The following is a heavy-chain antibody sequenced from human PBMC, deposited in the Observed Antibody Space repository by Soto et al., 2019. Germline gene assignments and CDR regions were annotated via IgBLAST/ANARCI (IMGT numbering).Heavy chain of an antibody. Sequence: GESLKISCKGSGYSFASYWIGWVRQMPGKGLEWIAIFYPGDSDTRYSPSFQGQVTISADRSISTVYLQWSSLKASDTAMYYCARHTHYYDTSGSLFDYWGQGTLVTVSS. CDR2: FYPGDSDT. CDR3: ARHTHYYDTSGSLFDY. V-gene: IGHV5-51*01. D-gene: IGHD3-22*01. CDR1: GYSFASYW. J-gene: IGHJ4*02.